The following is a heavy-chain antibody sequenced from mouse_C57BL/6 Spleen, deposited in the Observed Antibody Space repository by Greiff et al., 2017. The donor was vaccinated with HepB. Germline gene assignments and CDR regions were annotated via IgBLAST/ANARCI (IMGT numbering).Heavy chain of an antibody. CDR3: ANQQANWDSMDY. V-gene: IGHV5-6*01. CDR2: ISSGGSYT. Sequence: EVQGVESGGDLVKPGGSLKLSCAASGFTFSSYGMSWVRQTPDKRLEWVATISSGGSYTYYPDSVKGRFTISRDNDKNTLYLQMSSLKSEDTAMYYCANQQANWDSMDYWGQGTSVTVSS. CDR1: GFTFSSYG. J-gene: IGHJ4*01. D-gene: IGHD4-1*01.